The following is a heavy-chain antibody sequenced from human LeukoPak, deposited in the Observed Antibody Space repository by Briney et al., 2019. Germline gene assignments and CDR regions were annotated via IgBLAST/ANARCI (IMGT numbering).Heavy chain of an antibody. V-gene: IGHV3-11*01. Sequence: GGSLRLSCAASGFTFSDYSMSWIRQAPGKGLEWVSYIRSSGSSIYYADSVKGRFTISRDDAKNSLYMQMNSLRAEDTAVYYCARVDYAGGDYFDYWGQGILVTVSS. CDR3: ARVDYAGGDYFDY. CDR2: IRSSGSSI. CDR1: GFTFSDYS. J-gene: IGHJ4*02. D-gene: IGHD4-17*01.